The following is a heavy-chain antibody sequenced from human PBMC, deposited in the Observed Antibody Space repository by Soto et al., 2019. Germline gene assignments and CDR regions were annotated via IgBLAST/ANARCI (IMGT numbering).Heavy chain of an antibody. V-gene: IGHV4-38-2*02. CDR2: IFQSGST. CDR1: GYSLSSGYY. CDR3: AREDYYDGSGYYYYFDY. D-gene: IGHD3-22*01. Sequence: PSETLSLTCAVSGYSLSSGYYRARIRKPPGQGLGWIGLIFQSGSTDHTPSLKSRVTISGDTSQSRCCLRLSSVTAADTAVYYCAREDYYDGSGYYYYFDYWGHGTLVTVSS. J-gene: IGHJ4*01.